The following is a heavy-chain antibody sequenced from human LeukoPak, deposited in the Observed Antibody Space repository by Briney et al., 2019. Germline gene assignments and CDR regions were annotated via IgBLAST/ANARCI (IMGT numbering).Heavy chain of an antibody. J-gene: IGHJ4*02. Sequence: TGGSLRLSCAASGFTFSSYAMSWVRQAPGKGLEWVSAISGSGGSTYYADSVKGRFTISRDNSKNTLYLQMNSLRAEDTAVYYCARHYYGSGSYDYWGQGTLVTVSS. CDR2: ISGSGGST. D-gene: IGHD3-10*01. V-gene: IGHV3-23*01. CDR1: GFTFSSYA. CDR3: ARHYYGSGSYDY.